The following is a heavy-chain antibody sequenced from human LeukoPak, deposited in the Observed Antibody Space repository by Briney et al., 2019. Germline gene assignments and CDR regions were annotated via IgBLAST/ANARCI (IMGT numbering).Heavy chain of an antibody. J-gene: IGHJ3*02. D-gene: IGHD2-21*01. Sequence: GGSLRLSCAASAFTFSNHWMHWVRQVPGKGLVWASDISSDGSRTFYADSVKGRFIISRDNAKSTVYLQMNSLRAEDTAVYYCVRDGMVIPYAFDIWGQGTMVTVSS. V-gene: IGHV3-74*01. CDR2: ISSDGSRT. CDR1: AFTFSNHW. CDR3: VRDGMVIPYAFDI.